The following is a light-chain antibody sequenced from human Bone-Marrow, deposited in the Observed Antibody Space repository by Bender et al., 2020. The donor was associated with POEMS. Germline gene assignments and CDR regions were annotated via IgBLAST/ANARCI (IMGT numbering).Light chain of an antibody. CDR3: AVWDDSLSGQV. CDR2: SSH. Sequence: QSVLTQTPSASATPGQRVTISCSGGSSNIGAHAVNWYQHLPGTAPKLLIYSSHRRPSEVPDRFSGSRSGTSASLAISGLQSEDEADYYCAVWDDSLSGQVFGGGTKLTVL. J-gene: IGLJ3*02. CDR1: SSNIGAHA. V-gene: IGLV1-44*01.